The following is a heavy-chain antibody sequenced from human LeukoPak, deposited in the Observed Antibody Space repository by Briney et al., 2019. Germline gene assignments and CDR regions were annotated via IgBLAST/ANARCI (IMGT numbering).Heavy chain of an antibody. D-gene: IGHD3-16*01. J-gene: IGHJ6*02. CDR1: GFMFSDSW. CDR3: ATYTNWVAGDV. Sequence: GSLRLSCVASGFMFSDSWMSWVRQAPGKGLEWVADIDKDGSERDYVDSVSGRFTISRDNAKNSVYLQMDSLRAEDTAVYYCATYTNWVAGDVWGQGTTVSVSS. V-gene: IGHV3-7*01. CDR2: IDKDGSER.